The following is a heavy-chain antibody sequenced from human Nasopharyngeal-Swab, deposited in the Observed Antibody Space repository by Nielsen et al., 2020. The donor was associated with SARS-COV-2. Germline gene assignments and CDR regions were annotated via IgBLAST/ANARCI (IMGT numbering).Heavy chain of an antibody. J-gene: IGHJ4*02. Sequence: SAKVSCNVSGYTLTELFMHWVRQAPGKGLEWMGGFDPEDGETIYAQKFQGRVTMTEDTSTDTAYMGLSSLRSEDTAVYYCATLYGGLLSGILPIDYWGQGTLVTVSS. CDR3: ATLYGGLLSGILPIDY. CDR2: FDPEDGET. CDR1: GYTLTELF. D-gene: IGHD3-3*01. V-gene: IGHV1-24*01.